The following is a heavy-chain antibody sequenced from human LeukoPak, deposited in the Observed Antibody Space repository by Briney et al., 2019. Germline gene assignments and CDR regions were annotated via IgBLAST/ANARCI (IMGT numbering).Heavy chain of an antibody. CDR3: ARGVRSSSTHEIDY. CDR1: GYTFAGYY. CDR2: INPNSGGT. V-gene: IGHV1-2*02. J-gene: IGHJ4*02. Sequence: ASVKVSCKASGYTFAGYYMHWVRQAPGQGLEWMGWINPNSGGTNYAQKFQGRVTMTRDTSISTAYMELSRLRSDDTAVYYCARGVRSSSTHEIDYWGQGTLVTVSS. D-gene: IGHD6-13*01.